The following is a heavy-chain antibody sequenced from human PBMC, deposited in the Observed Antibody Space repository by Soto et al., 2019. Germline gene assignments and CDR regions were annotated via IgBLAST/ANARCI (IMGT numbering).Heavy chain of an antibody. CDR2: IYHSGST. V-gene: IGHV4-30-2*02. CDR1: GGSISSGGYS. D-gene: IGHD4-17*01. CDR3: ARSPEATVTAFDY. J-gene: IGHJ4*02. Sequence: PSETLSLTCAVSGGSISSGGYSWNWIRQPPGKGLEWIGYIYHSGSTLYNPSLKSRVTISVDTSKNQFSLKLSSVTAADTAVYYCARSPEATVTAFDYWGQGTLVTVSS.